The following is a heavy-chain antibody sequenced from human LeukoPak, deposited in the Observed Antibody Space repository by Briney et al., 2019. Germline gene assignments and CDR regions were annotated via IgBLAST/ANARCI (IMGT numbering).Heavy chain of an antibody. CDR1: GGSISSYY. CDR3: ARDDHYDFWSGYDTFNWFDP. J-gene: IGHJ5*02. V-gene: IGHV4-4*07. Sequence: LETLSLTCTVSGGSISSYYWSWIRQPAGKGLEWIGRIYTSGSTNYNPSLKSRVTMSVDTSKNQFSLKLSSVTAADTAVYYCARDDHYDFWSGYDTFNWFDPWGQGTLVTVSS. D-gene: IGHD3-3*01. CDR2: IYTSGST.